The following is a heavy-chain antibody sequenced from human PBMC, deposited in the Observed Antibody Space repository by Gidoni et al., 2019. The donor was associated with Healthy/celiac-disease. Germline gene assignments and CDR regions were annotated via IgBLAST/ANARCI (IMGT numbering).Heavy chain of an antibody. V-gene: IGHV4-39*01. J-gene: IGHJ4*02. Sequence: QLQLQESGPGLVKPSETLSLTCTVPGVSISSSSHYWGWFRQPPGKGLEWIGSIYYSGSTYYNPSLKSRVTISVDTSKNQFSLKLSSVTAADTAVYYCARLVRTIFGVVISYFDYWGQGTLVTVSS. CDR3: ARLVRTIFGVVISYFDY. D-gene: IGHD3-3*01. CDR2: IYYSGST. CDR1: GVSISSSSHY.